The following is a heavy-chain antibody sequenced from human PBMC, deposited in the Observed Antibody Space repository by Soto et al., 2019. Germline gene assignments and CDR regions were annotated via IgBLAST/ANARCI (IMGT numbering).Heavy chain of an antibody. CDR2: IYYSGST. Sequence: SETLSLTCTVSGGSISSYYWSWIRQPPGKGLEWIGYIYYSGSTNYNPSLKSRVTISVDTSKNQFSLKLSSVTAADTAVYYCARGTYYYDSSGYYLWWFDPWGQGTLVTV. CDR3: ARGTYYYDSSGYYLWWFDP. D-gene: IGHD3-22*01. J-gene: IGHJ5*02. V-gene: IGHV4-59*01. CDR1: GGSISSYY.